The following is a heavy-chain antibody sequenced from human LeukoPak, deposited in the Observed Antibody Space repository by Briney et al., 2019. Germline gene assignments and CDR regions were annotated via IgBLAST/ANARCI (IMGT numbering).Heavy chain of an antibody. CDR3: VRDGGGYYFDY. D-gene: IGHD3-10*01. J-gene: IGHJ4*02. CDR2: ISSSSSYI. Sequence: GGSLRLSCAASGFTFSSYSMNWVRQAPGKGLEWVSSISSSSSYIYYADSVKGRFTISRDNARSSLFLQMNSLRVEDTAIYYCVRDGGGYYFDYWGQGILVTVSS. V-gene: IGHV3-21*06. CDR1: GFTFSSYS.